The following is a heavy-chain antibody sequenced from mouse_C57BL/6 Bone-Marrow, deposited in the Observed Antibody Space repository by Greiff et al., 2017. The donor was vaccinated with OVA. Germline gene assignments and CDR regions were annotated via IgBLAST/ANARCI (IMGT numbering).Heavy chain of an antibody. J-gene: IGHJ3*01. CDR3: AREGYYGSSLFAY. Sequence: QVQLKESGAELVRPGASVKLSCKASGYTFTDYYINWVKQRPGQGLEWIARIYPGSGNTYYNEKFKGKATLTAEKSSSTAYMQLSSLTSEDSAVYVCAREGYYGSSLFAYWGQGTLVTVSA. D-gene: IGHD1-1*01. V-gene: IGHV1-76*01. CDR1: GYTFTDYY. CDR2: IYPGSGNT.